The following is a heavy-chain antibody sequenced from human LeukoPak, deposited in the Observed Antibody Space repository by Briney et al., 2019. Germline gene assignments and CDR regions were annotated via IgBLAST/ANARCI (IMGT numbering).Heavy chain of an antibody. J-gene: IGHJ4*02. Sequence: PGGSLRLSCAASGFTFSSYAMSWVRQAPGKGLEWISAISGSGVSTYYADSVKGRFTIARDTSKNTLYMQMNSLRAEDTAVYYCGKGGDRGCSNGFVYWGQGTLVTVSS. D-gene: IGHD5-18*01. CDR2: ISGSGVST. V-gene: IGHV3-23*01. CDR3: GKGGDRGCSNGFVY. CDR1: GFTFSSYA.